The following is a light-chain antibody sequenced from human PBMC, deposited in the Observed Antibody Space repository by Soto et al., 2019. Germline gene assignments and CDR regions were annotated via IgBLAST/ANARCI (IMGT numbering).Light chain of an antibody. CDR3: QQRSNWLPLT. CDR2: DAS. CDR1: QSVSSY. V-gene: IGKV3-11*01. Sequence: EIVLTQSPATLSLSPGERATLSCRASQSVSSYLAWYQQKPGQAPRLLIYDASNRATGTPARFSGSGSGTDFTLTISSLEPEDSEVYYCQQRSNWLPLTFGGGTKVDIK. J-gene: IGKJ4*01.